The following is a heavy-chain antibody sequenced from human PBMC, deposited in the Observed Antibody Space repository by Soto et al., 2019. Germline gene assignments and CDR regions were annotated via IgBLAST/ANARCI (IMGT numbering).Heavy chain of an antibody. V-gene: IGHV1-3*01. CDR3: ARNTLRFDY. CDR2: INAGNAKT. J-gene: IGHJ4*02. CDR1: GYTFSSYG. D-gene: IGHD3-3*01. Sequence: GASVKVSCKASGYTFSSYGIHWVRQAPGQRPEWMGWINAGNAKTEYSQKFQGRVTFTRDTSASAAYMELSSLTSEDTAVYYCARNTLRFDYWGQGTLVTVSS.